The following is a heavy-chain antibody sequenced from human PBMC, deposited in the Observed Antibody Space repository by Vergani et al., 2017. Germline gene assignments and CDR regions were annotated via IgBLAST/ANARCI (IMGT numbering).Heavy chain of an antibody. D-gene: IGHD3-22*01. V-gene: IGHV1-24*01. CDR3: ATGGYYYDSSGYWVFDY. J-gene: IGHJ4*02. CDR1: GGTLSSYT. CDR2: FDPEDGET. Sequence: QVQLVQSGAEVKKPGASVKVSCKASGGTLSSYTISWVRQAPGKGLEWMGGFDPEDGETIYAQKFQGRVTMTEDSSTDTAYMELSSLRSEDTAVYYCATGGYYYDSSGYWVFDYWGQGTLVTVSS.